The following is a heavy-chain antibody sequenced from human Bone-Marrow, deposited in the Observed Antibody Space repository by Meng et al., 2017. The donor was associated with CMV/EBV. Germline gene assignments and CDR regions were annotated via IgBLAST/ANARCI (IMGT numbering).Heavy chain of an antibody. V-gene: IGHV4-39*07. CDR1: GGSISSSSYY. Sequence: GSLRLSCTVSGGSISSSSYYWGWIRQPPGKGLEWIGSIYYSGSTYYNPSLKSRVTISVDTSKNQFSLKLSSVTAADTAVYYCARGHGKKLGLYYYYYYGMDVWGQGTTVTVSS. CDR2: IYYSGST. D-gene: IGHD7-27*01. CDR3: ARGHGKKLGLYYYYYYGMDV. J-gene: IGHJ6*02.